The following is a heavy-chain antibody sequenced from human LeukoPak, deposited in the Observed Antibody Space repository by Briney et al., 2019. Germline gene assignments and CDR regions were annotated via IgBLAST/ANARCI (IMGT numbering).Heavy chain of an antibody. CDR2: FDPEDGET. J-gene: IGHJ5*02. D-gene: IGHD3-9*01. V-gene: IGHV1-24*01. CDR1: GYTLTELS. Sequence: ASVKVSCKVSGYTLTELSMHWVRQAPGKGLEWMGGFDPEDGETIYAQKFQGRGTMTEDTSTDTAYMELSSLRSEDTAVYYCADFDWFTPRKNWFDPWGQGTLVTVSS. CDR3: ADFDWFTPRKNWFDP.